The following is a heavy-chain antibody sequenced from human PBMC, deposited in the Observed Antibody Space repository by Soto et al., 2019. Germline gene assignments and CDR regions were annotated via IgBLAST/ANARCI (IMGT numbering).Heavy chain of an antibody. Sequence: GEFMKICCQGSGYSFAGSWISWVRQKPGKGLEWMGRIDPSDSQTYYSPSFRGHVTISVTKSITTVFLQWSSLRASDTAMYYCARQIYDSDTDPNFQYYFDSWGQGTPVTVSS. D-gene: IGHD3-22*01. CDR1: GYSFAGSW. V-gene: IGHV5-10-1*01. J-gene: IGHJ4*02. CDR2: IDPSDSQT. CDR3: ARQIYDSDTDPNFQYYFDS.